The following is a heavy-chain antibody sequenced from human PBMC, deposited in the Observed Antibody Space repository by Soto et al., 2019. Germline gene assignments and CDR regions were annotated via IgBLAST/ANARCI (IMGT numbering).Heavy chain of an antibody. CDR1: GYSFTSYW. J-gene: IGHJ4*02. D-gene: IGHD3-22*01. CDR3: ASGYYRKLGGYSFDY. CDR2: IYPGDSDT. V-gene: IGHV5-51*01. Sequence: PGESLKISCKGSGYSFTSYWIGWVRQMPGKGLEWMGIIYPGDSDTRYSPSFQGQVTISADKSISTAYLQWSSLKASDTAMYYCASGYYRKLGGYSFDYWGQGTPVTVSS.